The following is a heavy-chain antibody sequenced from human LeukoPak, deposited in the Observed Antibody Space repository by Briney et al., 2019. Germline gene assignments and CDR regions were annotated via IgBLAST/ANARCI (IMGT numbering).Heavy chain of an antibody. CDR2: ISAYNGNT. D-gene: IGHD2-2*01. V-gene: IGHV1-18*01. CDR3: ARVGFSDCSSTSCYHYYYGMDV. CDR1: GYTFTSYG. Sequence: APVKVSCKASGYTFTSYGISWVRQAPGQGLEWMGWISAYNGNTNYAQKLQGRVTMTTDTSTSTAYMELRSLRSDDTAVYYCARVGFSDCSSTSCYHYYYGMDVWGQGTTVTVSS. J-gene: IGHJ6*02.